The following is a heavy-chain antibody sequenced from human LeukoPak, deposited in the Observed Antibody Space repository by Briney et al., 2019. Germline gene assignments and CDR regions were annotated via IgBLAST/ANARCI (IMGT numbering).Heavy chain of an antibody. CDR2: ITGSTTTT. Sequence: GGSLRLSCEASGFTFRNYGMNWVRQAPGKGLQWVSCITGSTTTTYYAASVKGRFTVSRDNSQNTLHLQMNSLRADDTAVYYCARELVSSGTGYFDLWGRGTLVTVSS. CDR1: GFTFRNYG. J-gene: IGHJ2*01. CDR3: ARELVSSGTGYFDL. D-gene: IGHD3-10*02. V-gene: IGHV3-23*01.